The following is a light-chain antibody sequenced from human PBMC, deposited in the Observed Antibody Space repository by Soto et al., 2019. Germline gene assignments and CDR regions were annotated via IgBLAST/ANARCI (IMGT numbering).Light chain of an antibody. CDR2: GAS. CDR1: QSVSSSY. CDR3: QQRHMWPIT. Sequence: ESLLTQSPCTLALPPGERATLSCRASQSVSSSYLAWYQQKPGQAPRLLIYGASSRATGIPDRFSGSGSGTDCTLTISSLEPEDSAVYYCQQRHMWPITFGQGTRLEIK. J-gene: IGKJ5*01. V-gene: IGKV3D-20*02.